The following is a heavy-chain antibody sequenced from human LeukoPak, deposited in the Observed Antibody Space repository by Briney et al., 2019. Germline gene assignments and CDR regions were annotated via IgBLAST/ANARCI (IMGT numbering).Heavy chain of an antibody. CDR2: ISYDGSNK. D-gene: IGHD3-22*01. J-gene: IGHJ4*02. CDR1: GFTFSSYA. V-gene: IGHV3-30-3*01. Sequence: TGGSLRLSCAASGFTFSSYAMHWVRQAPGKGLEWVAVISYDGSNKYYADSVKGRFTISRDNSKNTLYLQMNSLRAEDTAVYYCADSSGYSTYYFDYWGQGTLVTVSS. CDR3: ADSSGYSTYYFDY.